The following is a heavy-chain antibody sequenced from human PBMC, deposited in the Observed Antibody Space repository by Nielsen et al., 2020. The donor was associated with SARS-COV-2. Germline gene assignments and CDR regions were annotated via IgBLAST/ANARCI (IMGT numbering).Heavy chain of an antibody. CDR3: ARSLGGPIYYYFYMDV. Sequence: GESLKISCAASGFSFSSYGMHWVRQAPGKGLEWVSSVSSSSSQVFYADSLKGRFTISRDNAKNSLYLQMNSLRAEDTAVYYCARSLGGPIYYYFYMDVWGKGTTVTVSS. J-gene: IGHJ6*03. CDR1: GFSFSSYG. CDR2: VSSSSSQV. D-gene: IGHD3-16*01. V-gene: IGHV3-21*01.